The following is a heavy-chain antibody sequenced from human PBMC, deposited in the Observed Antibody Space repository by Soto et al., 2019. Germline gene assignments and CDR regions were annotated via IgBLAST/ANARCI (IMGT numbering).Heavy chain of an antibody. CDR2: ISYDGSNK. D-gene: IGHD1-26*01. Sequence: QVQLVESGGGVVQPGRSLRLSCAASGFTFSSYGMHWVRQAPGKGLEWVAVISYDGSNKYYADSVKGRFTISRDNSKNTLYLQMNSLGAEDTAVYYCAKDVVVGATPGLGDYYYYYGMDVWGQGTTVTVSS. CDR1: GFTFSSYG. CDR3: AKDVVVGATPGLGDYYYYYGMDV. J-gene: IGHJ6*02. V-gene: IGHV3-30*18.